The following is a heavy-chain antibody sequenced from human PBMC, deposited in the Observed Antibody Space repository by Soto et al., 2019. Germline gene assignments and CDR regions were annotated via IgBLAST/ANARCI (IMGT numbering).Heavy chain of an antibody. CDR3: VRRHVSATGIDWFDP. V-gene: IGHV1-3*01. J-gene: IGHJ5*02. D-gene: IGHD6-13*01. CDR1: GYTFTSYG. Sequence: ASVKVSCKASGYTFTSYGIHWGRQAPGQRLEWMGWINAANGDTKYSPKFQGRVTITRDTSASTAYMELSSLRSEDTAVYYCVRRHVSATGIDWFDPWGQGTLVTVSS. CDR2: INAANGDT.